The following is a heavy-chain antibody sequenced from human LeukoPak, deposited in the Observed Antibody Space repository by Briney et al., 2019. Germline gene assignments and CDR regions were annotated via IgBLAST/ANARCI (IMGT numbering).Heavy chain of an antibody. J-gene: IGHJ4*02. CDR3: AKAWFYGDYIPGDY. CDR2: IYYSGST. V-gene: IGHV4-59*01. CDR1: GGSISSYY. D-gene: IGHD4-17*01. Sequence: SETLSLTCTVSGGSISSYYWSWIRQPPGKGLEWIGYIYYSGSTNYNPSLKSRVTISVDTSKNQFSLKLSSVTAADTAVYYCAKAWFYGDYIPGDYWGQGTLVTVSS.